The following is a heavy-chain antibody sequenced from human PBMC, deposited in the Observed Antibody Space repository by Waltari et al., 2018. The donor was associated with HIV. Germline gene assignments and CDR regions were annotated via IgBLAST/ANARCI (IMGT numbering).Heavy chain of an antibody. D-gene: IGHD2-2*01. V-gene: IGHV3-74*01. CDR3: ARCSSASLKGIDY. Sequence: EVQLVESGGGLVQTGGSLRLSCAASGFTFSGYWMPWVRQAPGKGLVWVSRILSDGNSTTYADSVKGRFTISRDNAKNTLYLQMNSLRAEDTAVYYCARCSSASLKGIDYWGQGTLVTVSS. CDR1: GFTFSGYW. CDR2: ILSDGNST. J-gene: IGHJ4*02.